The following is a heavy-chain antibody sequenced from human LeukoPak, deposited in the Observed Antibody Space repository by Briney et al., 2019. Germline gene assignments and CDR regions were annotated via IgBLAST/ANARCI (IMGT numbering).Heavy chain of an antibody. CDR1: GGSISSYY. CDR3: ALGYGGSLDY. CDR2: IYTSGST. D-gene: IGHD5-12*01. J-gene: IGHJ4*02. Sequence: SETLSLTCTVSGGSISSYYWSWIRQPAGKGLEWIGRIYTSGSTNYNPSLKSRVTISVDKSKNQFSLTLRSVTAADTAVYYCALGYGGSLDYWGQGTLVTVSS. V-gene: IGHV4-4*07.